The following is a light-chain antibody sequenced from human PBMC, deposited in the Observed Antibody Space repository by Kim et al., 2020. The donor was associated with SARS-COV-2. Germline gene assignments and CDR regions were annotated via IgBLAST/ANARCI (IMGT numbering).Light chain of an antibody. CDR1: QGISRS. CDR3: QQYGSYWT. CDR2: QAS. Sequence: SASVGDSVTITCRASQGISRSLAWYQQKLGEPPKLLIFQASSLESGVPSRYSGSGSGTEFPLTISSLQPDDCATYYCQQYGSYWTFGQGTKVDIK. J-gene: IGKJ1*01. V-gene: IGKV1-5*03.